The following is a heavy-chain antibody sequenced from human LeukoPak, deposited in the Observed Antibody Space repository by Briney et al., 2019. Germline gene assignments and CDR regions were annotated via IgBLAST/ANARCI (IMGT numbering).Heavy chain of an antibody. Sequence: GASVKVSCKASGYTFTDYYMHWVQQAPGKGLEWMGRVDPEDGETIYAEKFQGRVTITADTSTDTAYMELSSLRSEDTAVYYCAKMEWEEAFDIWGQGTMVTVSS. CDR3: AKMEWEEAFDI. V-gene: IGHV1-69-2*01. CDR1: GYTFTDYY. J-gene: IGHJ3*02. D-gene: IGHD1-26*01. CDR2: VDPEDGET.